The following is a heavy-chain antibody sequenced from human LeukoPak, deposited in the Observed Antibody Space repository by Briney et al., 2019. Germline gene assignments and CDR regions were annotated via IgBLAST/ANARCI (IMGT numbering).Heavy chain of an antibody. V-gene: IGHV1-69*01. D-gene: IGHD3-10*01. J-gene: IGHJ4*02. CDR1: GGTFSSYA. Sequence: SVKVSCKASGGTFSSYAISWVRQAPGQGLEWMGGIIPIFGTANYAQKFQGRVTITADESTSTAYMELSSLRSEDTAVYYCARGLLRITMVRGLGYWGQGTLVTVSS. CDR3: ARGLLRITMVRGLGY. CDR2: IIPIFGTA.